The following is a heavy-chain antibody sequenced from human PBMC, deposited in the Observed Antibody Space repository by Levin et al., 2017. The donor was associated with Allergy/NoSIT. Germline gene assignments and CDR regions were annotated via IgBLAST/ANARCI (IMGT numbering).Heavy chain of an antibody. Sequence: GESLKISCKGSGYRFSRYWIAWVRQMPGKGLEWMGIIYPGDSDTKYSPSFQGQVTFSVDKSINTAYLQWSSLQASDSATYYCARPPSGDGYDGMDVWGQGTTVTVSS. D-gene: IGHD2-21*02. CDR2: IYPGDSDT. V-gene: IGHV5-51*01. J-gene: IGHJ6*02. CDR1: GYRFSRYW. CDR3: ARPPSGDGYDGMDV.